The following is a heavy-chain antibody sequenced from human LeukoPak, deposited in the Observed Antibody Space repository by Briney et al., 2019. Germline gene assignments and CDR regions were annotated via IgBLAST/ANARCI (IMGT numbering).Heavy chain of an antibody. D-gene: IGHD3-22*01. Sequence: ASEKVSSKASGYTFTSYGISWVRQAPGQGLEWMGWISAYNGNTNYAQKLQGRVTMTTDTSTSTAYMELRSLRSDDTAVYYCARQIGYDSSGYYYNHPFDYWGQGTLVTVSS. CDR2: ISAYNGNT. CDR3: ARQIGYDSSGYYYNHPFDY. J-gene: IGHJ4*02. V-gene: IGHV1-18*01. CDR1: GYTFTSYG.